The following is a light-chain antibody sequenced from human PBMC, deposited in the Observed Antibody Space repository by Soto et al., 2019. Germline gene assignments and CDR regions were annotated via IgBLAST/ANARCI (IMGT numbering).Light chain of an antibody. Sequence: QSALTQPPSASGSPGQSVTISCTGTSSDVGGYNYVSWYQQRPGKALKLIIYEVTKRPSGVPDRFSGSKSGNTASLTVSGLQAEDEADYYCTSYAGRNNLGVFGTGTKVTVL. CDR2: EVT. J-gene: IGLJ1*01. V-gene: IGLV2-8*01. CDR1: SSDVGGYNY. CDR3: TSYAGRNNLGV.